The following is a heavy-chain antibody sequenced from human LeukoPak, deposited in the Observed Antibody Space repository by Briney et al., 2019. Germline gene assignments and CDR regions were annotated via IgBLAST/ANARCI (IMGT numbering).Heavy chain of an antibody. CDR3: ARALRITIPDY. D-gene: IGHD3-3*01. CDR2: ISSSSSYI. CDR1: GFTLSSYS. Sequence: GGSLRLSCAASGFTLSSYSMNWVRQAPGKGLEWVSSISSSSSYIYYADSVKGRFTISRDNAKNSLYLQMNSLRAEDTAVYYCARALRITIPDYWGQGTLVTVSS. V-gene: IGHV3-21*01. J-gene: IGHJ4*02.